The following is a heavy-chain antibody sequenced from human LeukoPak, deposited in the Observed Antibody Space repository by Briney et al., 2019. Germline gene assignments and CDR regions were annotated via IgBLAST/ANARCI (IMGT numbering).Heavy chain of an antibody. CDR1: GGTFSTSA. V-gene: IGHV1-69*04. Sequence: ASVKVSCKTSGGTFSTSAITWVRQAHGQVLEWMGRIIPVLNITTYAQRFQGRVTITADTSTSTVYMELSSLRSEETAVYYCARDQGLTAPPPYGLDVWGQGTTVIVSS. CDR3: ARDQGLTAPPPYGLDV. CDR2: IIPVLNIT. D-gene: IGHD5-18*01. J-gene: IGHJ6*02.